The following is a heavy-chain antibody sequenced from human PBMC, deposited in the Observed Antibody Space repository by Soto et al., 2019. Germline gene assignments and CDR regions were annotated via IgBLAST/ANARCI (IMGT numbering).Heavy chain of an antibody. CDR3: ARSVYSSGYYHYFDY. V-gene: IGHV1-69*01. CDR2: IIPIFGTA. CDR1: GGTFSSYA. J-gene: IGHJ4*02. D-gene: IGHD3-22*01. Sequence: QVQLVQSGAEVKKPGSSEKVSCKASGGTFSSYAISWVRQAPGQGLEWMGGIIPIFGTANYAQKFQGRVTITADESTSSAYMELSSLRSENTAVYYCARSVYSSGYYHYFDYWGQVTLVTVSS.